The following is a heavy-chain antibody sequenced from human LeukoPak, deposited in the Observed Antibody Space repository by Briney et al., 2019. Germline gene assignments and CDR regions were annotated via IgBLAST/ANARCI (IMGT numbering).Heavy chain of an antibody. CDR1: GYSISSGYY. D-gene: IGHD3-10*01. V-gene: IGHV4-38-2*02. J-gene: IGHJ3*02. Sequence: SETLSLTCTVSGYSISSGYYWGWIRQPPGKGLEWIGSIYHSGSTYYNPSLKSRVTISVDTSKNQFSLKLSSVTAADTAVYYCARSLYYYGSDSFDIWGQGTMVTVSS. CDR2: IYHSGST. CDR3: ARSLYYYGSDSFDI.